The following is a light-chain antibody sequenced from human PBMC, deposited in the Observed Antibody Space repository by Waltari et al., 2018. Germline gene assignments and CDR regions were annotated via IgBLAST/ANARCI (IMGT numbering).Light chain of an antibody. Sequence: SYELTQPPSLSVSPGQTASITCSGDKLGNKFASWYRQKPGQSPVVVIYRDKKRPSGIPKRIAGSNAGNTATLTISETQAMDEADYYCQAWDSSAVVFGGGTKLTVL. CDR3: QAWDSSAVV. J-gene: IGLJ2*01. CDR2: RDK. V-gene: IGLV3-1*01. CDR1: KLGNKF.